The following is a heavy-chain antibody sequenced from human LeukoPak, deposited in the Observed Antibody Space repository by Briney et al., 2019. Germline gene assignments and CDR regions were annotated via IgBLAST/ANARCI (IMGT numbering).Heavy chain of an antibody. J-gene: IGHJ6*03. Sequence: PSETLSLTCTVSGGSISSGDYYWSWIRQPPGKGLEWIGYIYYSGSTYYNPSLKSRVTISVDTSKNQFSLKLSSVTAADTAVYYCAREYSNGYYYYMDVWGKGTTVTVSS. CDR1: GGSISSGDYY. CDR2: IYYSGST. D-gene: IGHD4-11*01. V-gene: IGHV4-30-4*01. CDR3: AREYSNGYYYYMDV.